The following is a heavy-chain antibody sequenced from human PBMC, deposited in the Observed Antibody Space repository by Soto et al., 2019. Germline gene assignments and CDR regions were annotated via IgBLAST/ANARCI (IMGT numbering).Heavy chain of an antibody. CDR3: AREGGYNWFDP. D-gene: IGHD3-16*01. CDR2: INSDGSRT. CDR1: GFTFSSHW. J-gene: IGHJ5*02. Sequence: SLRLSCAASGFTFSSHWMHWVRQAPGKGLVWVSRINSDGSRTSYADSVKGRFTISRDNAKSTLYLQMNSLTAEDTAVYYCAREGGYNWFDPWGQGTLVTVSS. V-gene: IGHV3-74*01.